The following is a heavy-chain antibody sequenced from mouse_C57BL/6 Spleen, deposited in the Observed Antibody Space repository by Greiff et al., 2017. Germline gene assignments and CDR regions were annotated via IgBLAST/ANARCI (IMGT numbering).Heavy chain of an antibody. Sequence: QQSCKASGYTFTSYWMHWVKQRPGQGLEWIGNINPSNGGTNYNEKFKSKATLTVDKSSSTAYMQLSSLTSEDSAVYYCARGNYFHFDYWGQGTTLTVSS. J-gene: IGHJ2*01. CDR1: GYTFTSYW. D-gene: IGHD1-1*02. CDR2: INPSNGGT. V-gene: IGHV1-53*01. CDR3: ARGNYFHFDY.